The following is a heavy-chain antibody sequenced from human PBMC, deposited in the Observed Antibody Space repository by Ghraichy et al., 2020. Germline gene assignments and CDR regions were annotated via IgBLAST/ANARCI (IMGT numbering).Heavy chain of an antibody. CDR1: GFTVSSNY. Sequence: GGSLRLSCAASGFTVSSNYMSWVHQAPGKGLEWVSVIYSGGSTYYADSVKGRFTISRDNSKNTLYLQMNSLRAEDTAVYYCARRELRSSYYYYGMDVWGQGTTVTVSS. CDR2: IYSGGST. J-gene: IGHJ6*02. V-gene: IGHV3-53*01. D-gene: IGHD3-10*01. CDR3: ARRELRSSYYYYGMDV.